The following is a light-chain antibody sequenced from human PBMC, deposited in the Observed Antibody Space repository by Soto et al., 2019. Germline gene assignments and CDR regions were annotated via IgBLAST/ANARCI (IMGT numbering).Light chain of an antibody. CDR3: QNCFTVPYT. J-gene: IGKJ2*01. Sequence: DIHLTQSPSFLSASEGDRVTITCRASQGIANYLAWFQQKPGKAPKLLIYDASNLAAGVPSGFSGSGSGTHFTFTITSLQPEDIGTYYCQNCFTVPYTFGQGTKVDIK. CDR2: DAS. CDR1: QGIANY. V-gene: IGKV1-33*01.